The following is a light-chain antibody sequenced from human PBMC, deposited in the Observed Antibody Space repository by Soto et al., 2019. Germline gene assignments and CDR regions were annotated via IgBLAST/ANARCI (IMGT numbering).Light chain of an antibody. CDR1: SSDVGSYNL. CDR3: CSYAGSSTYV. J-gene: IGLJ1*01. CDR2: EVS. Sequence: QSVLTQPASVSGSPGQSITISCTGTSSDVGSYNLVSWYQQHPGKAPKLMIYEVSKRPSGVSNRFSGSKSGNTASLTISGLQAEQEADYYCCSYAGSSTYVFGTGTKLTVL. V-gene: IGLV2-23*02.